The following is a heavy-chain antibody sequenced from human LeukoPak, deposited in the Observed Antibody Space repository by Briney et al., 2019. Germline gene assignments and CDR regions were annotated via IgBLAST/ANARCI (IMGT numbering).Heavy chain of an antibody. CDR2: IYYSGTT. CDR3: ARHKGGIYGSGIDWFDP. Sequence: PSETLSLSCTVSGVPISTYYWSWFRQPPGKGLEWMAYIYYSGTTKYNPSLKSRLTISVERSKNQLSLKLPAVTAADTAVYYCARHKGGIYGSGIDWFDPWGQGILVTVSS. D-gene: IGHD3-10*01. V-gene: IGHV4-59*08. J-gene: IGHJ5*02. CDR1: GVPISTYY.